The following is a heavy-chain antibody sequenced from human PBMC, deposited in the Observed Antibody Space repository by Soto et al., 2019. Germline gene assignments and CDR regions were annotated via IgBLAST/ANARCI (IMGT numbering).Heavy chain of an antibody. D-gene: IGHD3-3*01. V-gene: IGHV1-3*01. CDR3: AREPTYYDFWSGYYGTYYYYYGKDV. Sequence: ASVKVSCKASGYTFTSYAMHWVRQAPGQRLEWMGWISAGNGNTKYSQKFQGRVTITRDTSASTAYMELSSLRSEDTAVYYCAREPTYYDFWSGYYGTYYYYYGKDVWGQGTTVTVSS. CDR1: GYTFTSYA. CDR2: ISAGNGNT. J-gene: IGHJ6*02.